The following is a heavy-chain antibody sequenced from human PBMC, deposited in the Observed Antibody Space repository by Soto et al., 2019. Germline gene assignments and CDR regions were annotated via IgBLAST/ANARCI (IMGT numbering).Heavy chain of an antibody. D-gene: IGHD6-19*01. J-gene: IGHJ4*02. CDR1: GFTFSSYW. CDR3: AIAVAGTVSDY. V-gene: IGHV3-74*01. CDR2: INSDGSST. Sequence: QPGGSLRLSCAVSGFTFSSYWMHWVRQAPGKGLVWVSRINSDGSSTNYADSVKGRFTISRDSAKNTLYLQIKSLRAEDTAVYYCAIAVAGTVSDYWGQGTLVTVSS.